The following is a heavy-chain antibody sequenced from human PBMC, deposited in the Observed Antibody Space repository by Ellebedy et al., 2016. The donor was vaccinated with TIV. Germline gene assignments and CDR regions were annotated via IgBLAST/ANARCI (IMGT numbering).Heavy chain of an antibody. D-gene: IGHD4-23*01. CDR3: AKKTTVVTPYFDY. CDR2: ISGSGGST. J-gene: IGHJ4*02. CDR1: GFTFSSYA. Sequence: GGSLRLXXAASGFTFSSYAMSWVRQAPGKGLEWVSAISGSGGSTYYADSVKGRFTISRDNSKNTLYLQMNSLRAEDTAVYYCAKKTTVVTPYFDYWGQGTLVTVSS. V-gene: IGHV3-23*01.